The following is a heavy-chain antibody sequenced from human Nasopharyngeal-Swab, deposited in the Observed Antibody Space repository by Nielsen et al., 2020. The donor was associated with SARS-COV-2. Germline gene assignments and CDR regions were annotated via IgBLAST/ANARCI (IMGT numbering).Heavy chain of an antibody. CDR3: ARDRGGIWDY. D-gene: IGHD3-10*01. J-gene: IGHJ4*02. V-gene: IGHV4-59*01. CDR2: IYYSGST. Sequence: LKLSCTVSGGSISSYSWSWIRQPPGKGLEWIGYIYYSGSTNYNPSLKSRVTISVDTSKNQFSLKLSSVTAADTAVYYCARDRGGIWDYWGQGTLVTVSS. CDR1: GGSISSYS.